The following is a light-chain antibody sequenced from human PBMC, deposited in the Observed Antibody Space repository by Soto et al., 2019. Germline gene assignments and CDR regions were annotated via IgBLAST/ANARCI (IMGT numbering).Light chain of an antibody. CDR2: AAS. CDR3: QQYDSSLYT. Sequence: EIVLTQSPGTLSLSPGERATLSCRASQSVSSSYLAWYQQKPGQAPRLLIYAASSRAAGIPDRFSGSGSGTEFTLTISRLEPEDFAVYYCQQYDSSLYTFGRGTKLEIK. J-gene: IGKJ2*01. CDR1: QSVSSSY. V-gene: IGKV3-20*01.